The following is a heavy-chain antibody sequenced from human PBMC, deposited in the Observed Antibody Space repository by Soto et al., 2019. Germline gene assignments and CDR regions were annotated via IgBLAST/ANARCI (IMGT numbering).Heavy chain of an antibody. D-gene: IGHD5-12*01. CDR2: IYWDDDK. CDR3: AHIDPEIVTVGGHGGFDY. V-gene: IGHV2-5*02. J-gene: IGHJ4*02. CDR1: GFSLTSGVG. Sequence: QITLKESGPTLVRPPQTLTLTCTFSGFSLTSGVGVGWIRQPPGKALEWLALIYWDDDKRYSPSLKNRLTITKDTSKNQVVLTITNVGPVDTATYFCAHIDPEIVTVGGHGGFDYWGQGTLVTVSS.